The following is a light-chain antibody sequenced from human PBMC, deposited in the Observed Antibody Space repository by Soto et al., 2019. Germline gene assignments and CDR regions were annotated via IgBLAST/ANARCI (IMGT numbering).Light chain of an antibody. V-gene: IGKV1-39*01. Sequence: DIQMTQSPSSLSASVGDRVTITCRASQSISSYLNWYQQKPGKAPKVLIYDASSLQSGVPSRFSGSGSGTEFTLSISSLQPDDFATYYCQHYNVYPWTFGQGTKVDIK. J-gene: IGKJ1*01. CDR1: QSISSY. CDR2: DAS. CDR3: QHYNVYPWT.